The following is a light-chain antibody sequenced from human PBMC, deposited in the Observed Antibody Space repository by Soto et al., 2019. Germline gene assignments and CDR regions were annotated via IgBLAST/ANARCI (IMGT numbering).Light chain of an antibody. Sequence: CTGTSSDVGGYNYVSWYQQHPGKAPKLMIYEVSNRPSGVSNRFSGSKSGNTASLTISGLQAEDEADYYCTSYTTSSTLVVFGGGTKLTVL. CDR1: SSDVGGYNY. CDR3: TSYTTSSTLVV. V-gene: IGLV2-14*01. J-gene: IGLJ2*01. CDR2: EVS.